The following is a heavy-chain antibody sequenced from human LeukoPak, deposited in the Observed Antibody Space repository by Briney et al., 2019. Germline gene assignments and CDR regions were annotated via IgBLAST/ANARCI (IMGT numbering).Heavy chain of an antibody. V-gene: IGHV4-34*01. D-gene: IGHD2-15*01. CDR2: INHSGST. J-gene: IGHJ5*02. CDR1: GFIFSDYY. CDR3: ARGRTLIGYCSGGSCFIWFDP. Sequence: GSPRLSCEASGFIFSDYYMTWIRQPPGKGLEWIGEINHSGSTNYNPSLKSRVTISVDTSKNQFSLKLSSVTAADTAVYYCARGRTLIGYCSGGSCFIWFDPWGQGTLVTVSS.